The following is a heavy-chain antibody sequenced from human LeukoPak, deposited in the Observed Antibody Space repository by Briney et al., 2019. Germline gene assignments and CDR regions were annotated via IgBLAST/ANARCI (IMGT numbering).Heavy chain of an antibody. V-gene: IGHV4-30-2*01. CDR2: IYHSGST. CDR1: GGSISSGGYS. CDR3: ARGPWGVWGSYRPFDP. J-gene: IGHJ5*02. D-gene: IGHD3-16*02. Sequence: PSQTLSLTCAVSGGSISSGGYSWSWIRQPPGKGLEWIGYIYHSGSTYYNPSLKSRVTISVDRSKNQFSLKLSSVTAADTAVYYCARGPWGVWGSYRPFDPWGQGTLVTVSS.